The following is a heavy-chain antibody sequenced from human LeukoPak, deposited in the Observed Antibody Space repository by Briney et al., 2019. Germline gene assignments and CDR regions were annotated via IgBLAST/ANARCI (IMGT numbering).Heavy chain of an antibody. CDR1: GGTFSSYA. D-gene: IGHD6-13*01. V-gene: IGHV1-69*04. J-gene: IGHJ6*02. Sequence: GASVKLSCKASGGTFSSYAISWVRQAPGQGLEWMGRIIPILGIANYAQNFQGRVTITADKSTSTAYMELSSLRSEDTAVYYCARDVSSSWYLGRHWYYYGMDVWGQGTTVTVSS. CDR3: ARDVSSSWYLGRHWYYYGMDV. CDR2: IIPILGIA.